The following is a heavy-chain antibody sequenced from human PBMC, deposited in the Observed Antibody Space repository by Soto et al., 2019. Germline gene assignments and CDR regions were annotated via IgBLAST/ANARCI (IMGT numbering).Heavy chain of an antibody. CDR2: IHYGGGT. Sequence: SETLSLTCTVSGGSMSSYYWTWIRQPPGKGLEWIGFIHYGGGTVYNPALRSRVTVTVETSKKQFSLNLSSVTAADTAVYYCVGERSGGVGATYSEYWGQGDLVTVSS. V-gene: IGHV4-59*01. CDR3: VGERSGGVGATYSEY. D-gene: IGHD1-26*01. J-gene: IGHJ4*02. CDR1: GGSMSSYY.